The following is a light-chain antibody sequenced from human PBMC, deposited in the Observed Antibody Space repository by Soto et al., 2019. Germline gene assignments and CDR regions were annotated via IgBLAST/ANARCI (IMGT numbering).Light chain of an antibody. Sequence: QSAPTQPPSASGTPGQRVTIYCSGSSSNIGRNKVNWYQQFPGTTPKLLSYSDHQRPSGVPDRFSGSKSGTSASLAISGLQSEDEADYYCAAWDDSVYGYVFGTGTKVTVL. J-gene: IGLJ1*01. CDR2: SDH. V-gene: IGLV1-44*01. CDR1: SSNIGRNK. CDR3: AAWDDSVYGYV.